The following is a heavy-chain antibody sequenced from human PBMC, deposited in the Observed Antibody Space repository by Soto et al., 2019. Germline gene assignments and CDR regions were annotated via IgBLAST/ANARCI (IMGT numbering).Heavy chain of an antibody. CDR2: ITGGGGAT. Sequence: GGSLRLSCAASGFTFSGSAISGVRRAPGEGLEWVSAITGGGGATYYADSVKGRFTISRDNSKNTLYMQMNSLRAEDTAVYYCVKGSGSARPSYFDTWGQATLVTVSS. V-gene: IGHV3-23*01. D-gene: IGHD1-26*01. CDR1: GFTFSGSA. J-gene: IGHJ4*02. CDR3: VKGSGSARPSYFDT.